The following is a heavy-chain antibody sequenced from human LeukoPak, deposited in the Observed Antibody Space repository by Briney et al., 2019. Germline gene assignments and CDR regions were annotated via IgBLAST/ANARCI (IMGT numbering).Heavy chain of an antibody. J-gene: IGHJ6*03. CDR3: ARHQWHYYYYMGV. Sequence: SETLSLTCTVSGGSISSSSYYWGWIRQPPGKGREWIGSIYYSGVTYYNPSLKSRRVTISVDTSKNQFSLRLSSVTAADTAVYYCARHQWHYYYYMGVWGKGSTVTVSS. D-gene: IGHD6-19*01. CDR1: GGSISSSSYY. V-gene: IGHV4-39*01. CDR2: IYYSGVT.